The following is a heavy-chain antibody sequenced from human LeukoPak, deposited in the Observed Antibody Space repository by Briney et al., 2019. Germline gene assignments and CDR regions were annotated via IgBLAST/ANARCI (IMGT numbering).Heavy chain of an antibody. CDR2: ISTSSSYI. CDR3: AKTTDNYYYYYMDV. CDR1: GFTFSSYS. V-gene: IGHV3-21*01. J-gene: IGHJ6*03. D-gene: IGHD4-17*01. Sequence: SGGSLRLSCAASGFTFSSYSMKWVRQAPGKGLEWVSSISTSSSYIYYADSVKGRFTISRDNAKNSLYLQMNSLRAEDTAVYYCAKTTDNYYYYYMDVWGKGTTVTVSS.